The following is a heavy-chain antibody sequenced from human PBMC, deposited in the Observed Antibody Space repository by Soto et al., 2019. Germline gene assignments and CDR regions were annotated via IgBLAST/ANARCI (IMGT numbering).Heavy chain of an antibody. V-gene: IGHV3-49*03. J-gene: IGHJ6*02. CDR3: TRYYDFWSGYGPEYYYYYGMDV. CDR1: GFTFGDYA. CDR2: IRSKAYGGTT. D-gene: IGHD3-3*01. Sequence: GSLRLSCTASGFTFGDYAMSWFRQAPVKGLEWVGFIRSKAYGGTTEYAASVKGRFTISRDDSKSIAYLQMNSLKTEDTAVYYCTRYYDFWSGYGPEYYYYYGMDVWGQGTTVTVSS.